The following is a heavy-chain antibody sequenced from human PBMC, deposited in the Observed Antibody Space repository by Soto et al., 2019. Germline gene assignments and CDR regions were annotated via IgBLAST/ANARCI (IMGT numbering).Heavy chain of an antibody. V-gene: IGHV4-31*03. CDR2: IYYSGST. Sequence: QVQLQESGPGLVKPSQTLSLTCTVSGGSISSGGYYWSWIRQHPGQGLEWIGYIYYSGSTYYNPSLKSRVTISVDTSKNQFSLKLSSVTAADTAVYYCARDAYYYGSWSRRDAFDIWGQGTMVTVAA. CDR1: GGSISSGGYY. D-gene: IGHD3-10*01. CDR3: ARDAYYYGSWSRRDAFDI. J-gene: IGHJ3*02.